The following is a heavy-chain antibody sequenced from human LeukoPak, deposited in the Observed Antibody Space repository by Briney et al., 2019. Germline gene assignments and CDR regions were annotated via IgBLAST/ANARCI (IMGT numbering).Heavy chain of an antibody. J-gene: IGHJ4*02. CDR2: ISSSSSYI. CDR1: GFTFSSYS. D-gene: IGHD3-22*01. CDR3: ARAPMIVVVITAPLDY. Sequence: GGSLRLSCAASGFTFSSYSMNWVRQAPGKGLEWVSSISSSSSYIYYADSVKSRFTISRDNAKNSLYLQMNSLRAEDTAVYYCARAPMIVVVITAPLDYWGQGTLVTVSS. V-gene: IGHV3-21*01.